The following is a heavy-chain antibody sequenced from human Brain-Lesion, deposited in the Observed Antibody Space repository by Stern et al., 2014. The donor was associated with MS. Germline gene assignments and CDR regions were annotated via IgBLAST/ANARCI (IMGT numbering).Heavy chain of an antibody. V-gene: IGHV3-74*02. CDR1: GFTFSNYW. CDR2: VNNDGRRT. J-gene: IGHJ5*01. D-gene: IGHD3-10*01. Sequence: EVQLVASGGCLVQPGGSLRLSCAASGFTFSNYWMHWVRQAPGMGRVWVSRVNNDGRRTSYADSVKGRFTMSRDNAKNTLYLQMNSLRVEDTAIYYCARGERWFDSWGKGTLVTVSS. CDR3: ARGERWFDS.